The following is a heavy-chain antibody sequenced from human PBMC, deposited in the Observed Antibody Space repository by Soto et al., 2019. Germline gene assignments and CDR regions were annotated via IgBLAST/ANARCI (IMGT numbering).Heavy chain of an antibody. CDR2: ISSSSSTI. J-gene: IGHJ4*02. CDR1: GFTFSSYS. V-gene: IGHV3-48*01. Sequence: GGSLRLSCAASGFTFSSYSMNWVRQAPGKGLEWVSYISSSSSTIYYADSVKGRFTISRDNAKNSLYLQMNSLRAEDTAVYYCARGPHYDFWSGYYPKSTPFDYWGQGTLVTVSS. D-gene: IGHD3-3*01. CDR3: ARGPHYDFWSGYYPKSTPFDY.